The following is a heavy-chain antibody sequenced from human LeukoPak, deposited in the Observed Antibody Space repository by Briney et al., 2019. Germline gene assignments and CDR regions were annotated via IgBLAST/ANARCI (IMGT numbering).Heavy chain of an antibody. CDR1: GGSISSYY. Sequence: SETLSLTCTVSGGSISSYYWSWIRQPPGKGLEWIGYIYYSGSTNYNPSLKSRVTISVDTSKNQFSLKLSSVTAADTAVCYCARARSITIFGVVIPRGDYMDVWGKGTTVTVSS. J-gene: IGHJ6*03. CDR2: IYYSGST. D-gene: IGHD3-3*01. CDR3: ARARSITIFGVVIPRGDYMDV. V-gene: IGHV4-59*01.